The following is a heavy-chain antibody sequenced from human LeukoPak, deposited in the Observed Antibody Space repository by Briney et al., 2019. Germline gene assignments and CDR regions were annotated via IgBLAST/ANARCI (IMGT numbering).Heavy chain of an antibody. CDR3: ARGQRYFDWFSY. CDR2: IYSSGST. D-gene: IGHD3-9*01. CDR1: GGSISSYY. J-gene: IGHJ4*02. V-gene: IGHV4-59*12. Sequence: SETLSLTCTVSGGSISSYYWSWIRQPPGKGLEWIGYIYSSGSTNYNPSLKSRVTMSVDTSKNQFSLKLSSVTAADTAIYYCARGQRYFDWFSYWGQGTRVTVSS.